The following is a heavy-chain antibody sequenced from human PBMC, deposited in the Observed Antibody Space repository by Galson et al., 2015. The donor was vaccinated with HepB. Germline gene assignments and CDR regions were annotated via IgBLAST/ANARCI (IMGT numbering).Heavy chain of an antibody. CDR2: IYSGGST. J-gene: IGHJ6*02. CDR1: GFTVSSNY. V-gene: IGHV3-53*04. CDR3: ARLRLPSYYYGMDV. Sequence: SLRLSCAASGFTVSSNYMSWVRQAPGKGLEWVSVIYSGGSTYCADSVKGRFTISRHNSKNTLYLQMNSLRAEDTAVYYCARLRLPSYYYGMDVWGQGTTVTVSS. D-gene: IGHD2-15*01.